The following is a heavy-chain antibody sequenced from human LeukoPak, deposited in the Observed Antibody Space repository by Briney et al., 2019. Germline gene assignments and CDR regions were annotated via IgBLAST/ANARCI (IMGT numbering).Heavy chain of an antibody. J-gene: IGHJ4*02. Sequence: PGGSLRLSCAASGFTFSNYAMNWVRQAPGKGLDWVSSITAGGSFKYYADSVEGRFTISRDNAKNSLYLQVSSLTPEDTAVYYCARNYDVLTGYPYYFDHWGQGILVTVSS. CDR3: ARNYDVLTGYPYYFDH. V-gene: IGHV3-21*01. CDR2: ITAGGSFK. CDR1: GFTFSNYA. D-gene: IGHD3-9*01.